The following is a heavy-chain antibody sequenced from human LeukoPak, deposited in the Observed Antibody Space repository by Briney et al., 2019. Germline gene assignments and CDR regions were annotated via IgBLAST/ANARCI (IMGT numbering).Heavy chain of an antibody. CDR1: GFTFSSYA. V-gene: IGHV3-30-3*01. CDR3: ARDEPDPCCSSTSCYAGPGYYYYGMDV. CDR2: ISYDGSNK. Sequence: GGSLRLSCAASGFTFSSYAMHWVRQAPGKGLEWVAVISYDGSNKYYADSVKGRFTISRDNSKNTLYLQMNSLRAEDTAVYYCARDEPDPCCSSTSCYAGPGYYYYGMDVWGQGTTATVSS. D-gene: IGHD2-2*01. J-gene: IGHJ6*02.